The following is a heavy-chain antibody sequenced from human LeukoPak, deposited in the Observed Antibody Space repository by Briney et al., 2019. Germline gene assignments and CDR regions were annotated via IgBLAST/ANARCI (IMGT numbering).Heavy chain of an antibody. CDR3: AKMGIAAAGTHPKDY. CDR2: ITNSGSTI. Sequence: GGSLRLSCAASGFTFSSYTMNWVRQAPGKGLEWISYITNSGSTIYYADSVKGRFTISRDNAKNSLYLQMNSLRAEDTAVYYCAKMGIAAAGTHPKDYWGQGTLATVSS. CDR1: GFTFSSYT. D-gene: IGHD6-13*01. V-gene: IGHV3-48*01. J-gene: IGHJ4*02.